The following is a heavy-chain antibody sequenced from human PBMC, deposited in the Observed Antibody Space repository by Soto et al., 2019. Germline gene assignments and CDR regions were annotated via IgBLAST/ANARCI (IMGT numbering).Heavy chain of an antibody. J-gene: IGHJ4*02. V-gene: IGHV3-23*04. D-gene: IGHD6-19*01. CDR2: ISGSGGST. CDR3: AKAPPGGWYGDYFDY. Sequence: VQLVQSGAEVKKPGSSVKVSCKASGGTFSSYAMSWVRQAPGKGLEWVSAISGSGGSTYYADSVKGRFTISRDNSKNTLYLQMNSLRAEDTAVYYCAKAPPGGWYGDYFDYWGQGTLVTVSS. CDR1: GGTFSSYA.